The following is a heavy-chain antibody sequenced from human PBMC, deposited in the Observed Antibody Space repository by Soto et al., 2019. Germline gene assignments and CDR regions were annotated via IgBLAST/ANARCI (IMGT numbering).Heavy chain of an antibody. CDR1: GDSISGYD. CDR2: IYYGWST. J-gene: IGHJ5*02. D-gene: IGHD3-22*01. Sequence: PSETLSLTCTVSGDSISGYDWSWVRQFPGKGLEWIGYIYYGWSTLYNPSLKSRVTMSADASKNQVSLTLKSVTAADTAVYYCVREGKDYYSSGYYVKQWWFDPWGQGTLVPVSS. CDR3: VREGKDYYSSGYYVKQWWFDP. V-gene: IGHV4-59*01.